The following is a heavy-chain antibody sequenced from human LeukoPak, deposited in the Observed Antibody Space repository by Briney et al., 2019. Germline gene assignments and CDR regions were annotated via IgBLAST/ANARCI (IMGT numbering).Heavy chain of an antibody. J-gene: IGHJ4*02. V-gene: IGHV3-7*02. CDR1: GFSFSDSW. Sequence: GGSLRLSCAASGFSFSDSWMDWVRQAPGKGLEWVANIKPDGSEIYYVDAVKGRFTISRDNAKNSLYLQMNSLRADDTAVYYCARAIAVAGPYYFDYWGQGTLVTVSS. D-gene: IGHD6-19*01. CDR2: IKPDGSEI. CDR3: ARAIAVAGPYYFDY.